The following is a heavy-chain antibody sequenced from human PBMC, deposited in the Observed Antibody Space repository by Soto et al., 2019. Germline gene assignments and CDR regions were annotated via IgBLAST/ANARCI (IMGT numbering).Heavy chain of an antibody. D-gene: IGHD3-3*01. CDR3: ATDLGYDESDGYFEY. J-gene: IGHJ4*02. Sequence: PGGSLRLSGAASGFTFSDNYMSWIRQAPWKGLEWVSYISSSGSIIYYADSVKGRFTISRDNAKNSLYLQMNSLRAEDTAVYYCATDLGYDESDGYFEYCGQGALVAVSS. CDR1: GFTFSDNY. CDR2: ISSSGSII. V-gene: IGHV3-11*01.